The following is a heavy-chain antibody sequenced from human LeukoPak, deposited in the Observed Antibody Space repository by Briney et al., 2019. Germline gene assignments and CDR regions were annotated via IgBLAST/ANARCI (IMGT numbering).Heavy chain of an antibody. D-gene: IGHD5-18*01. CDR1: GFTFSSYW. V-gene: IGHV3-74*01. CDR3: ARDSGYSYGFPFDY. Sequence: PGGSLRLXCAASGFTFSSYWMHWVRHAPGKGLVWVSRINSDGSSTSYADSVKGRFTISRDNAKNTLYLQMNSLRAEDTAVYYCARDSGYSYGFPFDYWGQGTLVTVSS. J-gene: IGHJ4*02. CDR2: INSDGSST.